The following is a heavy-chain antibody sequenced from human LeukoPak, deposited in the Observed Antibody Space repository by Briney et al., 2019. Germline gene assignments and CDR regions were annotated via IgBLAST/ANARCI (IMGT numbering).Heavy chain of an antibody. Sequence: SETLSLTCAVYGGSFSGYYWSWIRQPPGKGLEWIGEINHSGSTNYNPSLKSRVTISVDTSKNQFSLKLSSVTAADTAVYYCARDLYYYDSSGYMADAFDIWGQGTMVTVSS. CDR1: GGSFSGYY. D-gene: IGHD3-22*01. CDR3: ARDLYYYDSSGYMADAFDI. J-gene: IGHJ3*02. CDR2: INHSGST. V-gene: IGHV4-34*01.